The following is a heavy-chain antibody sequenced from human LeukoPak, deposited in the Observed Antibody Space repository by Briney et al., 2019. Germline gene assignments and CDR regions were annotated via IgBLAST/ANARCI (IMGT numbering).Heavy chain of an antibody. J-gene: IGHJ6*03. CDR3: ASNTVSYYYYYMDV. D-gene: IGHD4-11*01. V-gene: IGHV4-4*07. Sequence: SETLSLTCTVSGGSISSYYWSWIWQPAGKGLEWIGRIYTSGSTNYNPSLKSRVTMSVDTSKNQFSLKLSSVTAPDTAVYYCASNTVSYYYYYMDVWGKGTTVTVSS. CDR2: IYTSGST. CDR1: GGSISSYY.